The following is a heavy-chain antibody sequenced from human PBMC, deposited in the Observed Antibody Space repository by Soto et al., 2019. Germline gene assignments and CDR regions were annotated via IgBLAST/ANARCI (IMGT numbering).Heavy chain of an antibody. D-gene: IGHD3-22*01. Sequence: GGSLRLSCTASGFTFGDYAMSWFRQAPGKGLEWVGFIRSKAYGGTTEYAASVKGRFTISRDDSKSIAYLQMNSLKTEDTAVYYCTRVGRYYDSSGYYYFDYWGPGTLLTVSS. CDR3: TRVGRYYDSSGYYYFDY. CDR1: GFTFGDYA. CDR2: IRSKAYGGTT. J-gene: IGHJ4*02. V-gene: IGHV3-49*03.